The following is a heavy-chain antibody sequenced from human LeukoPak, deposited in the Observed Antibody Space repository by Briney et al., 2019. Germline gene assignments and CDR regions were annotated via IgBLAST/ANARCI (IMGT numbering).Heavy chain of an antibody. CDR2: IRSKANSYAT. Sequence: GAMRLTCAASGFTFSGSAMPWVRQASGKGLELVGRIRSKANSYATAYAASVKGRFTISRDDSKNTAYLQMNSLKTEDTAVYYCTRLSYGANYYYYGMDVWGQGTTVTVSS. V-gene: IGHV3-73*01. D-gene: IGHD3-10*01. CDR1: GFTFSGSA. CDR3: TRLSYGANYYYYGMDV. J-gene: IGHJ6*02.